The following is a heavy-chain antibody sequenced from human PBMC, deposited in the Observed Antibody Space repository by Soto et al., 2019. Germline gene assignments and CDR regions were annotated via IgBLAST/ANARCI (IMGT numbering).Heavy chain of an antibody. D-gene: IGHD6-6*01. V-gene: IGHV1-46*01. CDR1: GYTFTSYY. CDR3: ARDPGSSSTNYYYGMDV. J-gene: IGHJ6*02. Sequence: GASVKVSCKASGYTFTSYYMHWVRQAPGQGLEWMGIINPSGGSTSYAQKFQGRVTMTRDTSTSTVYMELSSLRSEDTAVYYCARDPGSSSTNYYYGMDVWGQGTTVTVSS. CDR2: INPSGGST.